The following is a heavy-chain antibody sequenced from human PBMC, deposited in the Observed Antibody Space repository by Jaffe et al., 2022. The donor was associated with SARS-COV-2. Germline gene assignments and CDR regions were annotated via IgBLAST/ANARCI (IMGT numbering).Heavy chain of an antibody. CDR1: GYTFTSYD. CDR2: MNPNSGNT. J-gene: IGHJ6*02. V-gene: IGHV1-8*01. CDR3: AKHYGAIRPYYYYYGMDV. Sequence: QVQLVQSGAEVKKPGASVKVSCKASGYTFTSYDINWVRQATGQGLEWMGWMNPNSGNTGYAQKFQGRVTMTRNTSISTAYMELSSLRSEDTAVYYCAKHYGAIRPYYYYYGMDVWGQGTTVTVSS. D-gene: IGHD3-10*01.